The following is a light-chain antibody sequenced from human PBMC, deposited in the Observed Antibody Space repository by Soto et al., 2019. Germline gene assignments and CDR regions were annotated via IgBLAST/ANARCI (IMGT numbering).Light chain of an antibody. V-gene: IGKV2-30*02. J-gene: IGKJ1*01. CDR3: MQGTHWPWT. CDR2: KVS. CDR1: KSLIHSDGNTY. Sequence: DVVMTQSPLSLPVTLGQPASISCRSSKSLIHSDGNTYLNWFQQRPGQSPRRLIYKVSDRDSGVPDRFHGSGSGTDFTLQISRVEVEDVGVYYCMQGTHWPWTFGQGTEVEIK.